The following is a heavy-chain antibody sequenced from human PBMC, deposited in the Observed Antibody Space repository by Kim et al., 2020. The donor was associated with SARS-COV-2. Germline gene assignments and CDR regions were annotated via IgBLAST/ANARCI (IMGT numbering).Heavy chain of an antibody. CDR2: INHSGST. CDR3: ARRIGTYGDYVFDY. CDR1: GGSFSGYY. V-gene: IGHV4-34*01. Sequence: SETLSLTCAVYGGSFSGYYWSWIRQPPGKGLEWIGEINHSGSTNYNPSLKSRVTISVDTSKNQFSLKLSSVTAADTAVYYCARRIGTYGDYVFDYWGQGTLVTVSS. D-gene: IGHD4-17*01. J-gene: IGHJ4*02.